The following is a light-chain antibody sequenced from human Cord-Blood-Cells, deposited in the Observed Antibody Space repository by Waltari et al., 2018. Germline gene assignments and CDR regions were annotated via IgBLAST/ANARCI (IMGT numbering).Light chain of an antibody. V-gene: IGKV4-1*01. Sequence: DIVMTQSPDSLAVSLGARATINCKSRQSVLYSSNNKNYLAWYQQKPGQPPKLLIYWASTRESGVPDRFSGSGSGTDFTLTISRLQAEDVAVYYCQQYYSTPLTFGGGTKVEIK. J-gene: IGKJ4*01. CDR2: WAS. CDR1: QSVLYSSNNKNY. CDR3: QQYYSTPLT.